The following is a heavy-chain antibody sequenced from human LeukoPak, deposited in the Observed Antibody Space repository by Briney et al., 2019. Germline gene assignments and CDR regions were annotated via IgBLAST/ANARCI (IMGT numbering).Heavy chain of an antibody. CDR2: IYYRGST. V-gene: IGHV4-39*01. D-gene: IGHD3-16*01. CDR1: AASISSRSYV. CDR3: ARHWGRSARYYFDY. J-gene: IGHJ4*02. Sequence: PSASLSPTRPVSAASISSRSYVWGWIRQPPGKGLEWIGSIYYRGSTYYNPSLKSRVTISVDTSKNQFSLRLSSVTAADTAIYYCARHWGRSARYYFDYWGQGTLVTVSS.